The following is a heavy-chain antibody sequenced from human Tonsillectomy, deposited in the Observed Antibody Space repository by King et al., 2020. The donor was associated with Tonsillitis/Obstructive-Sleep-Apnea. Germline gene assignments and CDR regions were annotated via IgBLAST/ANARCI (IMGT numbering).Heavy chain of an antibody. CDR3: GRIMGATLGWFDS. Sequence: EVQLVESGGGLVQPGGSLRLSCSASGFSFSSYAMHWVRQAPGKGLEFVSAISTNGGSTYYADSLKGRFTISRDNSKNTLYLQMSNLRAEDRAVYYCGRIMGATLGWFDSWGQGTLVTVSS. D-gene: IGHD1-26*01. CDR2: ISTNGGST. CDR1: GFSFSSYA. J-gene: IGHJ5*01. V-gene: IGHV3-64D*09.